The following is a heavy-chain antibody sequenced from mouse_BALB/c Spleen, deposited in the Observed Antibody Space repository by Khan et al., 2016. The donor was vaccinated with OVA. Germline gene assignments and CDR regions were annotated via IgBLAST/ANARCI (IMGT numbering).Heavy chain of an antibody. D-gene: IGHD1-3*01. CDR3: AIGVDYNFYVDY. Sequence: QVQLKQSGAELVRPGASVNLSCKTSGYIFTSYWINWVKQRSGQGLEWIARIYPGTDNTYSHEKFKGKDTLTADPSSSTAYIQLRSQKSEDSAAYVCAIGVDYNFYVDYWGQGTTLTVSS. J-gene: IGHJ2*01. CDR1: GYIFTSYW. V-gene: IGHV1-76*01. CDR2: IYPGTDNT.